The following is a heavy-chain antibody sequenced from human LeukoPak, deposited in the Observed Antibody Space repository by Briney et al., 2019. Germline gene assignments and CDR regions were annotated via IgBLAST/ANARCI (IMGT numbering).Heavy chain of an antibody. D-gene: IGHD3-3*01. Sequence: PGGSLRLSCAASGFTFSSYSMNWVRQAPGKGLEWVSSISSSSSYIYYADSVRGRFTISRDNAKNSLYLQMNSLRAEDMALYYCAKSTIFGVYYFDYWGQGTLVTVSS. V-gene: IGHV3-21*04. CDR2: ISSSSSYI. CDR3: AKSTIFGVYYFDY. J-gene: IGHJ4*02. CDR1: GFTFSSYS.